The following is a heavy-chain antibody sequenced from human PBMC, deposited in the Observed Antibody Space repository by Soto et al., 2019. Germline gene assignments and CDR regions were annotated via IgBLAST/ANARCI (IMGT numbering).Heavy chain of an antibody. J-gene: IGHJ3*02. V-gene: IGHV1-69*01. CDR2: IIPILGSA. CDR1: GGSFSSNA. Sequence: QVQLVQSGAEVKKPGSSVKVSCKASGGSFSSNAISWVRQAPGQGLEWMGGIIPILGSANYAQKFQDRLTITADGSTTTTYMELNSLRSEDAAVYYCASRERVDAFDIWGQGTLVTVFS. CDR3: ASRERVDAFDI. D-gene: IGHD1-26*01.